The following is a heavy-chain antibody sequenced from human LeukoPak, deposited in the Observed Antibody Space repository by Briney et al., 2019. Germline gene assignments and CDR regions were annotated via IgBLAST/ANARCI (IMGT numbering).Heavy chain of an antibody. V-gene: IGHV3-74*01. CDR2: ISPTGSTT. CDR3: ARGPNSNWSGLDF. Sequence: PGGSLRLSCIASGFSFSGHWMHWARQLPGKGLVWVSRISPTGSTTGYADSVKGRFTVSRDNAKNTLYLQVNNLRAEDTAVYYCARGPNSNWSGLDFWGQGTLLTVSS. J-gene: IGHJ4*02. CDR1: GFSFSGHW. D-gene: IGHD6-6*01.